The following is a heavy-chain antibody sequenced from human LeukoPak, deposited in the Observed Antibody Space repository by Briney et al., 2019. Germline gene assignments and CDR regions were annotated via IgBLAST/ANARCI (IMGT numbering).Heavy chain of an antibody. V-gene: IGHV4-34*01. CDR2: INHSGST. D-gene: IGHD1-26*01. CDR1: GGSFSGYY. J-gene: IGHJ4*02. CDR3: ARDRSEYSGSYGRRSNYFDY. Sequence: ASETLSLTCAVYGGSFSGYYWSWIRQPPGKGLEWIGEINHSGSTNYNPSLKSRVTISVDTSKNQFSLKLSSVTAADTAVYYCARDRSEYSGSYGRRSNYFDYWGQGTLVTVSS.